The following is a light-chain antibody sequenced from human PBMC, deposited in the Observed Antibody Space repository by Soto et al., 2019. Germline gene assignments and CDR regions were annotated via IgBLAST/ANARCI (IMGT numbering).Light chain of an antibody. J-gene: IGKJ1*01. CDR3: QQYDNWPWT. V-gene: IGKV3-15*01. CDR1: QSISDT. CDR2: GAS. Sequence: EIVMTQSPATLSVSPGGRATLSCRASQSISDTLSCYQQKPGPPPMLLIHGASTRAPGFPARFSGSGSGTDFTLTISSLQSEDFAVYYCQQYDNWPWTFGQGTKVDIK.